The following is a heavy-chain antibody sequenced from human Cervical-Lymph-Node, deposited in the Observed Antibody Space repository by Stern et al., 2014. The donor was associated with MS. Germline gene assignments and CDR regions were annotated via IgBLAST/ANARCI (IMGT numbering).Heavy chain of an antibody. CDR1: GYTFSNYG. Sequence: QVQLVQSGTEVKKPGASVKVSCKSSGYTFSNYGISWVRQAPGQGLEWMGWISGYNDNTKYVEKFQGRVTMTKDTSTSTAYMELRSLRSDDTAVYYCARDPRIAVAGTGGGFDPWGQGTLVTVSS. D-gene: IGHD6-19*01. J-gene: IGHJ5*02. CDR2: ISGYNDNT. V-gene: IGHV1-18*01. CDR3: ARDPRIAVAGTGGGFDP.